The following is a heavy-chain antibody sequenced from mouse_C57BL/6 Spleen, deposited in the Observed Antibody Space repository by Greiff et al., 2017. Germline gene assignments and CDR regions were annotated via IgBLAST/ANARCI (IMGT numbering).Heavy chain of an antibody. Sequence: VKLLESGAELVKPGASVKLSCKASGYTFTEYTIHWVKQRPGQGLEWIGRLYPGSGSTKYNEKFKDKATLTADKSSSTVYMELSRLTSEGSAAYFCAGLPSIGTVVEDWYFDVWGTGTTVTVSS. J-gene: IGHJ1*03. CDR3: AGLPSIGTVVEDWYFDV. D-gene: IGHD1-1*01. CDR2: LYPGSGST. V-gene: IGHV1-62-2*01. CDR1: GYTFTEYT.